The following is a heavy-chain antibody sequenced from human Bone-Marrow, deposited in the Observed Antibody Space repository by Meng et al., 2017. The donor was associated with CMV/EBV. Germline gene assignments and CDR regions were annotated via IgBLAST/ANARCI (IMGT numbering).Heavy chain of an antibody. Sequence: GGSLRLSCAASGFTFSSYWMHWVRQAPGKGLVWVSRINSDGSSTSYADSVKGRFTISRDNAKNTLYLQMNSLRAEDTAVYYCARDLLDIRFLEWLIEAAPDAFNIWGQGTMVTVSS. CDR2: INSDGSST. CDR3: ARDLLDIRFLEWLIEAAPDAFNI. J-gene: IGHJ3*02. CDR1: GFTFSSYW. V-gene: IGHV3-74*01. D-gene: IGHD3-3*01.